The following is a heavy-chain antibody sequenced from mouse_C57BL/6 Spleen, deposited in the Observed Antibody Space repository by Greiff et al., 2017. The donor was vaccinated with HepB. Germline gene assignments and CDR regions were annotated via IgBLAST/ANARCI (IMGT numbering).Heavy chain of an antibody. Sequence: EVQLVESGGDLVKPGGSLPLSCAASGFTFSSYGMSWVRQTPDKRLEWVATISSGGSYTYYPDSVKGRFTISRDNAKNTLYLQMSSLKSEDTAMYYCARHPTMITTDFDYWGQGTTLTVSS. CDR1: GFTFSSYG. J-gene: IGHJ2*01. CDR2: ISSGGSYT. V-gene: IGHV5-6*01. CDR3: ARHPTMITTDFDY. D-gene: IGHD2-4*01.